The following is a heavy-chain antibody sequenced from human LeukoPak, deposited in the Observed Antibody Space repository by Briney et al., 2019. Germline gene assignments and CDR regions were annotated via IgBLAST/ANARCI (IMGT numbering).Heavy chain of an antibody. D-gene: IGHD2-21*02. V-gene: IGHV3-23*01. CDR3: AKDSPWAVDCTGDCYSEGLDY. Sequence: GGTLRLYCAASEFRFSSYVMNSFREGQGNWLEGDSAIIVSGGRTYYADSGKGRFTISRDNSKNTLYLQMNSLRAEDTAVYYCAKDSPWAVDCTGDCYSEGLDYWGQGALVTISS. J-gene: IGHJ4*02. CDR1: EFRFSSYV. CDR2: IIVSGGRT.